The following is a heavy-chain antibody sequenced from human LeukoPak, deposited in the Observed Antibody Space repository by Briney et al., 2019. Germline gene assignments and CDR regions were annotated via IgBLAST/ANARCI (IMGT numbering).Heavy chain of an antibody. Sequence: SETLSLTCTVSGGSTSSYYWSWIRQPPGKGLEWSGYIYYSGSTNYNPSLKSRVTISVDTSKNQFSLKLSSVTAADTAVYYCARVGEDSSGWPYYFDYWGQGTLVTVSS. V-gene: IGHV4-59*01. CDR3: ARVGEDSSGWPYYFDY. D-gene: IGHD6-19*01. CDR1: GGSTSSYY. J-gene: IGHJ4*02. CDR2: IYYSGST.